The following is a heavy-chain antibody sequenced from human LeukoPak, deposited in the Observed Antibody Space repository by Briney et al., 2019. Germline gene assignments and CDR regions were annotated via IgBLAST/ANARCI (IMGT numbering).Heavy chain of an antibody. Sequence: GGSLRLSCAASGFTFSSYGMHWVRQAPGKGLEWVAFIRYDGSNKYYADSVKGRFTISRDNSKNTLYLQMNSLRAEDTAVYYCAKEGYCSGGSCYSPYYFDYWGQGTLGTVSS. CDR2: IRYDGSNK. CDR3: AKEGYCSGGSCYSPYYFDY. CDR1: GFTFSSYG. J-gene: IGHJ4*02. D-gene: IGHD2-15*01. V-gene: IGHV3-30*02.